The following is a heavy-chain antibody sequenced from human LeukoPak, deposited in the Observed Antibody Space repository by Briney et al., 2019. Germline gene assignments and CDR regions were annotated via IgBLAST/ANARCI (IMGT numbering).Heavy chain of an antibody. Sequence: GGSLRLSCAASGFTFSSYAMSWVRQAPGKGLEWVSAISGSGGSTYYADSVKGRFTISRDNSKNTLYLQMNSLRAEDTAVYYCAKLYCSSTSCHKRAYYFDYWGQGTLVTVSS. CDR3: AKLYCSSTSCHKRAYYFDY. J-gene: IGHJ4*02. V-gene: IGHV3-23*01. CDR2: ISGSGGST. CDR1: GFTFSSYA. D-gene: IGHD2-2*01.